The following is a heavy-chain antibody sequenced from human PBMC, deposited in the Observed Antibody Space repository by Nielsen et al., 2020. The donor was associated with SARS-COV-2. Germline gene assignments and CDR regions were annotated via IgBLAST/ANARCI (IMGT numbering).Heavy chain of an antibody. V-gene: IGHV3-11*04. Sequence: GESLKISCAASRFIFSEYYMGWIRQAPGKGLEWVSYISSSGSTIYYADSVRGRFTISRDNAKNSLYLQMDSLRAEDTALYYCARDPYYGSGTYRFYGMDLWGQGTTVTVSS. D-gene: IGHD3-10*01. CDR3: ARDPYYGSGTYRFYGMDL. CDR1: RFIFSEYY. CDR2: ISSSGSTI. J-gene: IGHJ6*02.